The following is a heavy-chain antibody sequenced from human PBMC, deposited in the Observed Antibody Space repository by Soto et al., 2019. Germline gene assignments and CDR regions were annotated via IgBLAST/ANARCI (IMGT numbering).Heavy chain of an antibody. CDR2: ISGNGGST. J-gene: IGHJ4*02. D-gene: IGHD3-10*01. CDR1: GFTFSNQA. CDR3: GPQILWFGELPSFVY. Sequence: VRLLESGGGLAQAGGSLRLSCAASGFTFSNQAMSWVRQAPGKGLEWVSTISGNGGSTYYAASVKGRFTISRDNSNNTLYLQMSRLRAEDTAVYFCGPQILWFGELPSFVYWGQGSLVTVSS. V-gene: IGHV3-23*01.